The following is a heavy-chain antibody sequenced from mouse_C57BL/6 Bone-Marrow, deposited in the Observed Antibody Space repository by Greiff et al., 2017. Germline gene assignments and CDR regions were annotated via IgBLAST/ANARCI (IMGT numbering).Heavy chain of an antibody. D-gene: IGHD1-1*01. J-gene: IGHJ3*01. Sequence: VQVVESGGGLVQPGGSLKLSCAASGFTFSDYYMYWVRQTPEKRLEWVAYISNGGGSTYYPDTVKGRFTISRDNAKNTLYLQMSRLKSDDTAMYYCAGSSWGQGTLVTVAA. CDR1: GFTFSDYY. V-gene: IGHV5-12*01. CDR3: AGSS. CDR2: ISNGGGST.